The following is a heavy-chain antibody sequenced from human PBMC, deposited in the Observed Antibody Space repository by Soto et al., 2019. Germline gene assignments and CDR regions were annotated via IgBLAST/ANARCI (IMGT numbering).Heavy chain of an antibody. CDR3: ASLLGLVAGIPFDY. Sequence: PGGSLRLSCAASGFTFSSYSMDWVRQAPGKGLEWVSSISSSSSYIYYADSVKGRFTISRDNAKNSLYLQMNSLRAEDTAVYYCASLLGLVAGIPFDYWGQGTLVTVSS. CDR1: GFTFSSYS. V-gene: IGHV3-21*01. CDR2: ISSSSSYI. D-gene: IGHD6-19*01. J-gene: IGHJ4*02.